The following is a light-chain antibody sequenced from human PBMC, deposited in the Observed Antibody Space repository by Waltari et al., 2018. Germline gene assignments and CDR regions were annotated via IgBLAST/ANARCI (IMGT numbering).Light chain of an antibody. CDR3: QQYHNWPPGEIT. J-gene: IGKJ3*01. V-gene: IGKV3-15*01. CDR2: CAS. CDR1: QTVASH. Sequence: EIVMTQSPATLSVSPGERATLSCRASQTVASHLAWYQQKPGQAPRLLIFCASIRASGVPARFSGSGSVTDFTLTISSLQSEDFAVYFCQQYHNWPPGEITFGPGTKVDIK.